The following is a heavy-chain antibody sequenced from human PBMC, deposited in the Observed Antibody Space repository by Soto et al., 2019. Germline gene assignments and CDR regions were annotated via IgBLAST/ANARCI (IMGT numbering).Heavy chain of an antibody. CDR3: AKDRKIGYSSSWYDVAFDI. CDR1: GFTFSSYA. CDR2: ISGSGGST. V-gene: IGHV3-23*01. D-gene: IGHD6-13*01. Sequence: GSLRLSCAASGFTFSSYAMSWVRQAPGKGLEWVSAISGSGGSTYYADSVKGRFTISRDNSKNTLYLQMNSLRAEDTAVYYCAKDRKIGYSSSWYDVAFDIWGQGTMVTVSS. J-gene: IGHJ3*02.